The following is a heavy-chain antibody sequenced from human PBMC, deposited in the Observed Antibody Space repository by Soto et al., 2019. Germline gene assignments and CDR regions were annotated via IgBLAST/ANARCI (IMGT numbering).Heavy chain of an antibody. CDR1: GGTFSSYS. V-gene: IGHV1-58*01. J-gene: IGHJ6*03. CDR3: AADPYYGSGSYYNVEGSENHYYYMDV. Sequence: GGSVEVSCKAFGGTFSSYSFRWVRQGPGQRVEWMGRIILSCGKTNYAQKFQGRVTITRDMSTSTAYMELSSLRSEDTAVYYCAADPYYGSGSYYNVEGSENHYYYMDVWGKGAAVTVSS. CDR2: IILSCGKT. D-gene: IGHD3-10*01.